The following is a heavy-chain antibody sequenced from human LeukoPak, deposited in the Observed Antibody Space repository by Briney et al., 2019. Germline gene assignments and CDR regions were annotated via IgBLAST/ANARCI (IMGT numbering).Heavy chain of an antibody. D-gene: IGHD3-16*01. CDR3: ARETPMITFGGVFDY. CDR1: GGTFSSYA. Sequence: GASVKVSCKASGGTFSSYAISWVRQAPGQGLEWMGRTIPIFGTANYAQKFQGRVTITTDESTSTAYMELSSLRSEDTAVYYCARETPMITFGGVFDYWGQGTLVTVSS. J-gene: IGHJ4*02. CDR2: TIPIFGTA. V-gene: IGHV1-69*05.